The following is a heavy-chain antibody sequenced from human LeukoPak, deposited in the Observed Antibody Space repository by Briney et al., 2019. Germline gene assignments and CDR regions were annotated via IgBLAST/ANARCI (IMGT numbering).Heavy chain of an antibody. V-gene: IGHV5-51*01. Sequence: GASLQTSFKGSGYRFTSYWIGWVRQMPGKGLAWMGIICPGDSDTRYSPSFQGQVTISADKSISTAYLQWSSLKASDTAMYYCARRAGHPSRRAAAGHFDYWGQGTLVTVSS. CDR2: ICPGDSDT. J-gene: IGHJ4*02. D-gene: IGHD6-13*01. CDR1: GYRFTSYW. CDR3: ARRAGHPSRRAAAGHFDY.